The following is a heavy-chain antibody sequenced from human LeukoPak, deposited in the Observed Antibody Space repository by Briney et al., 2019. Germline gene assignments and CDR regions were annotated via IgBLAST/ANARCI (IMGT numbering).Heavy chain of an antibody. J-gene: IGHJ4*02. CDR1: GYTLTELS. CDR2: FDPEDGET. CDR3: ATGTYSSSSVIRWDPYYFDY. V-gene: IGHV1-24*01. Sequence: ASVKVSCKVSGYTLTELSMHWVRQAPGKGLEWMGGFDPEDGETIYAQKFQGRVTMTEDTSTDTAYMELSSLRSEDTAVYYCATGTYSSSSVIRWDPYYFDYWGQGTLVTVSS. D-gene: IGHD6-13*01.